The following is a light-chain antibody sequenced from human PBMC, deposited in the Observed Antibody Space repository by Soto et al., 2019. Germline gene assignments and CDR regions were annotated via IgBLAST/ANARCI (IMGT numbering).Light chain of an antibody. V-gene: IGKV3-20*01. CDR2: GAS. Sequence: EIVLTQSPGTLSLSPGERATLSCRASQSVSNSYLAWYQQKPGQGPRLLIYGASSRATGIPARFSGSGSGTDFTLTISRLEPDDFAVDYCQQYAGSPSTFGQGTKVEI. CDR3: QQYAGSPST. CDR1: QSVSNSY. J-gene: IGKJ1*01.